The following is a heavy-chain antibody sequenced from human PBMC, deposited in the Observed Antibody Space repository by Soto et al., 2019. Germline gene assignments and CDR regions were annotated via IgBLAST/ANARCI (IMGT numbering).Heavy chain of an antibody. CDR3: ARYSNNWFQTEGMDV. CDR2: IDASGNT. CDR1: VDSISTYY. D-gene: IGHD1-20*01. J-gene: IGHJ6*02. Sequence: ETLSLTCTVSVDSISTYYWSWIRRPAGKGLEWIGRIDASGNTNYNPSLKSRVTMSADTSKKQFSLKLTSVTAADTAVYYCARYSNNWFQTEGMDVWGQGTTVT. V-gene: IGHV4-4*07.